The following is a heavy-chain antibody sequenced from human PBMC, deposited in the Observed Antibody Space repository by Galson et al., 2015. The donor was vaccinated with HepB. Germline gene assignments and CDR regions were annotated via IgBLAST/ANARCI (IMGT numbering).Heavy chain of an antibody. CDR3: AKDLGRWPQPYFDY. CDR1: GGTFSSYA. J-gene: IGHJ4*02. D-gene: IGHD4-23*01. V-gene: IGHV1-69*13. CDR2: IIPIFGTA. Sequence: SVKVSCKASGGTFSSYAISWVRQAPGQGLEWMGGIIPIFGTANYAQKFQGRVTITADESTSTAYMELSSLRPEDTAVYYCAKDLGRWPQPYFDYWGQGTLVTISS.